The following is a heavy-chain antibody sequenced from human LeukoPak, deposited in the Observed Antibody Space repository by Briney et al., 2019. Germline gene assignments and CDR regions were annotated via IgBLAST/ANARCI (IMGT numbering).Heavy chain of an antibody. CDR1: GYSISSGYY. V-gene: IGHV4-38-2*01. Sequence: SETLSLTCAVSGYSISSGYYCAWIRQPPGKGLEWTGSIYHSGSTYYNPSLKSRVTISVDTSKNQFSLKLSSVTAADTAVYYCAICSSTRTHAFDIWGQGTMVTVSS. D-gene: IGHD2-2*01. J-gene: IGHJ3*02. CDR3: AICSSTRTHAFDI. CDR2: IYHSGST.